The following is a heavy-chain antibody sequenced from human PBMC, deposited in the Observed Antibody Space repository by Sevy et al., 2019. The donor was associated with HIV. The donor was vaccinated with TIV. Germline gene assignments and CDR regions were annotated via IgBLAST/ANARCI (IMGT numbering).Heavy chain of an antibody. D-gene: IGHD2-15*01. V-gene: IGHV1-2*06. J-gene: IGHJ6*02. CDR1: GYTFTGYY. CDR2: INPNSGGT. CDR3: ARDIVVVVAATRGNYYYYGMDV. Sequence: ASVKVSCKASGYTFTGYYMHWVRQAPGQGLEWMGRINPNSGGTNYAQKFQGRVTMTRDTSISTAYMELSRLRSDDTAGYYCARDIVVVVAATRGNYYYYGMDVWGQGTTVTVSS.